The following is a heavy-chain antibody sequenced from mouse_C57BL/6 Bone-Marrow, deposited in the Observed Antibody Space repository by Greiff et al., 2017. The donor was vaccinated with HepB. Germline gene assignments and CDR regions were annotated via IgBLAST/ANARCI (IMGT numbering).Heavy chain of an antibody. V-gene: IGHV14-4*01. CDR3: TTYYLYWYFDV. J-gene: IGHJ1*03. Sequence: VQLQQSGAELVRPGASVKLSCTASGFNIQDDYMHWVKQRPEQGLEWIGWIDPENGDTEYASKFQGKATITADTSSNTAYLQLSSRTSEDTAVYYCTTYYLYWYFDVGGTGTTVTVSS. CDR2: IDPENGDT. D-gene: IGHD1-1*02. CDR1: GFNIQDDY.